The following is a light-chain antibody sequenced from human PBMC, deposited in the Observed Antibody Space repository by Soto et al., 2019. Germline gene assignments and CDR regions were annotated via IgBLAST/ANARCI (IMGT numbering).Light chain of an antibody. J-gene: IGLJ1*01. CDR3: TSKTSTSPYV. V-gene: IGLV2-14*01. CDR2: EVS. CDR1: SSDVGGYKY. Sequence: QSALTQPASVSGSPGQSITISCTGTSSDVGGYKYVSWYQQHPGKAPKLLIYEVSNRPSGFSSRFSGSKSGNTASLTISGLQAEDEADYYCTSKTSTSPYVFGTGTKVTVL.